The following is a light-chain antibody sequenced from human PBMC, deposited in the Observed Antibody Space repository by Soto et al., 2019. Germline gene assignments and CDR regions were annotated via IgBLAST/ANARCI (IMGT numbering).Light chain of an antibody. J-gene: IGLJ3*02. V-gene: IGLV1-40*01. CDR1: SSNIGAGYD. Sequence: QSVLTQPPSVSGAPGQRVTISCTGNSSNIGAGYDVHWYQQLPGTTPKLLIYGNNNRPSGVPDRFSGSKSGTSASLVIIGLQAEDEADYYCQSYDSSLSGSVFGGGTQLTVL. CDR2: GNN. CDR3: QSYDSSLSGSV.